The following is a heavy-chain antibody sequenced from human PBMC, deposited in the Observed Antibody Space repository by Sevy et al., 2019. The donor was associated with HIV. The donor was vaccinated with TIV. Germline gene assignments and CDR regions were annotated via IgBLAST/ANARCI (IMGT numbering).Heavy chain of an antibody. J-gene: IGHJ6*02. CDR1: GFTFSSYG. CDR3: ARDPINLVPAAIYYYGMDV. Sequence: GGSLRLSCAASGFTFSSYGMHLVRQAPGKGLEWVAVIWYDGSNKYYADSVKGRFTISRDNSKNTLYLQMNSLRAEDTAVYYCARDPINLVPAAIYYYGMDVWGQGTTVTVSS. V-gene: IGHV3-33*01. CDR2: IWYDGSNK. D-gene: IGHD2-2*01.